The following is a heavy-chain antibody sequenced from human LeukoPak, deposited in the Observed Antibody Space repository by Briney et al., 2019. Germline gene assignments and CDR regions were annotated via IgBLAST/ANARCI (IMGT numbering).Heavy chain of an antibody. CDR3: TRIPFDYYYYMDV. Sequence: GGSLRLSCAASGFTFSNAWMSWVRQAPGKGLEWVGRIKSKTDGGTTDYAAPVKGRFTISRDDSKNTLYLQMNSLKTEDTAVYYCTRIPFDYYYYMDVWGKGTTVTVSS. D-gene: IGHD2-15*01. CDR2: IKSKTDGGTT. CDR1: GFTFSNAW. V-gene: IGHV3-15*01. J-gene: IGHJ6*03.